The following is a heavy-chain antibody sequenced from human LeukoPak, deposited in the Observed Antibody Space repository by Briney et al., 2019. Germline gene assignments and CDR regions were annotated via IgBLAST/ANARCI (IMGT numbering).Heavy chain of an antibody. CDR3: AKDFLVATIDY. D-gene: IGHD5-12*01. CDR2: ISYDGSNK. V-gene: IGHV3-30*18. Sequence: GGSLRLSCAASGFTFSSYGMHWVRQAPGKGLEWVAVISYDGSNKYYADSVKGRFTISRDNSKNTLYLQMNSLRAEDTAVYYCAKDFLVATIDYWGQGTLVTVSS. J-gene: IGHJ4*02. CDR1: GFTFSSYG.